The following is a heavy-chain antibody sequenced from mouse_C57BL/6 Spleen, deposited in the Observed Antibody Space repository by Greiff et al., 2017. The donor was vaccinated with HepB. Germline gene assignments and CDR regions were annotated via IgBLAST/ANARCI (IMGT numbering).Heavy chain of an antibody. J-gene: IGHJ2*01. V-gene: IGHV5-16*01. Sequence: EVNLVESEGGLVQPGSSMKLSCTASGFTFSDYYMAWVRQVPEKGLEWVANINYDGSSTYYLDSLKSRFIISRDNAKNILYLQMSSLKSEDTATYDCAREGRYFDYWGQGTTLTVSS. CDR1: GFTFSDYY. CDR2: INYDGSST. CDR3: AREGRYFDY.